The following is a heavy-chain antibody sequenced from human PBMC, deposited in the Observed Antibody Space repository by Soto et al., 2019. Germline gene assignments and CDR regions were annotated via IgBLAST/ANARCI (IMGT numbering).Heavy chain of an antibody. Sequence: QVQLVQSGAEVKKPGSSVKVSCKASGGTFSSYAISWVRQAPGQGLEWMGGIIPIFGTADYAQKFQGRVAITADASTSTAYLELSSLRSADTAVYYCASAWGPSYYYGMDVWGQGTTVTVSS. D-gene: IGHD3-16*01. V-gene: IGHV1-69*12. CDR3: ASAWGPSYYYGMDV. CDR2: IIPIFGTA. CDR1: GGTFSSYA. J-gene: IGHJ6*02.